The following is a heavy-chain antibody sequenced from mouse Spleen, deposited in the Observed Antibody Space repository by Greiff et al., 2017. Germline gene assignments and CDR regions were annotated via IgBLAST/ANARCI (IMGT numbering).Heavy chain of an antibody. CDR3: TIPYGSSQAWFAY. J-gene: IGHJ3*01. V-gene: IGHV1-50*01. CDR2: IDPSDSYT. Sequence: QVQLQQPGTELVKPGASVRLSCKASGYTFTSYWMQWVKQRPGQGLEWIGEIDPSDSYTNYNQKFKGKATLTVDTSSSTAYMELRSLTSEDSAVYYCTIPYGSSQAWFAYWGQGTLVTVSA. CDR1: GYTFTSYW. D-gene: IGHD1-1*01.